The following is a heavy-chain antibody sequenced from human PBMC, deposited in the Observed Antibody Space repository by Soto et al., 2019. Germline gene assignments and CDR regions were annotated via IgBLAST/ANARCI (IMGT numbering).Heavy chain of an antibody. V-gene: IGHV4-34*09. D-gene: IGHD3-22*01. CDR3: ARVRGTMIVVVFDY. CDR1: GGSFSGYY. CDR2: INHSGST. Sequence: PSETLSLTCAVYGGSFSGYYWTWIRQPPGTGLEWIGEINHSGSTNYNPSLKSRVTISVDTSKNQFSLKLSSVTAADTAVYYCARVRGTMIVVVFDYWGQGALVTVSS. J-gene: IGHJ4*02.